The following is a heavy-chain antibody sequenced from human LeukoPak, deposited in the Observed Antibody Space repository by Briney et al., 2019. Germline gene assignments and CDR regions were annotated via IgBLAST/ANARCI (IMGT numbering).Heavy chain of an antibody. D-gene: IGHD6-6*01. Sequence: GGSLRLSCAASGFTFSSYAMSWVRQAPGKGLEWVSAISGSGGSTYYADSVKGRFTISRDNSKNTLYLQMNSLRAEDTAVYYCASSTSLYSSSSGDYYYYYYMDVWGKGTTVTVSS. J-gene: IGHJ6*03. CDR2: ISGSGGST. V-gene: IGHV3-23*01. CDR1: GFTFSSYA. CDR3: ASSTSLYSSSSGDYYYYYYMDV.